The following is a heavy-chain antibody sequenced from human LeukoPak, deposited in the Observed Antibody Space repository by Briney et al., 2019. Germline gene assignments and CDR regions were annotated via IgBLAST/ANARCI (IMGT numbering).Heavy chain of an antibody. CDR1: GGSFSGYY. V-gene: IGHV4-34*01. J-gene: IGHJ4*02. Sequence: KPSETLSLTCAVYGGSFSGYYWSWIRQPPGKGLEWIGEINHSGSTNYNPSLKSRVTISVDTSKNQFSLKLSSVTAADTAVYYCARCPHGSGSYYPIDFWGQGTLVTVSS. D-gene: IGHD3-10*01. CDR2: INHSGST. CDR3: ARCPHGSGSYYPIDF.